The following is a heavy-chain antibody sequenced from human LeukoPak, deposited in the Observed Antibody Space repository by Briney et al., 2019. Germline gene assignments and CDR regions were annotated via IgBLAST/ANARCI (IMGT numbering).Heavy chain of an antibody. V-gene: IGHV5-51*01. CDR2: IYPGDSDT. Sequence: GESLKISCKGSGYSFTSYWIGWVRQMPGKGLEWMGIIYPGDSDTRYSPSFQGQVTISADKSISTAYLQWSSLKASDTAMYYCARHVCDSSGYYGGFDYWGQGTLVTVSS. CDR3: ARHVCDSSGYYGGFDY. D-gene: IGHD3-22*01. CDR1: GYSFTSYW. J-gene: IGHJ4*02.